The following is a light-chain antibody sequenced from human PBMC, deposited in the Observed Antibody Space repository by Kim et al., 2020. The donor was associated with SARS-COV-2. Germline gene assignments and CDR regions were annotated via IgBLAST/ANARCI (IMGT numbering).Light chain of an antibody. CDR1: QSVPRSY. Sequence: EIVLTQSPGTLSLSPGERATLSCRASQSVPRSYLAWYQQKPGQAPRLLIYGASSRATGIPDRFSGSGSGTDFTLTISRLELEDFAVYYCQQYGNSLLTFGGGTKVDIK. V-gene: IGKV3-20*01. CDR2: GAS. J-gene: IGKJ4*01. CDR3: QQYGNSLLT.